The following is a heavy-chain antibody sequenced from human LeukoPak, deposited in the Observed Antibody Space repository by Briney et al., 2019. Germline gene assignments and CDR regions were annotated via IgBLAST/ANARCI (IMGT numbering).Heavy chain of an antibody. J-gene: IGHJ4*02. CDR1: GFTLSSYA. Sequence: GGSLRLSCAASGFTLSSYAMSWVRQAPGKGLEWVSAISGSGGSTYYADSVKGRFTISRDNSKNTLYLQMNSLRAEDTAVYYCAKAALWFGSLYYFDYWGQGTLVTVSS. CDR2: ISGSGGST. D-gene: IGHD3-10*01. CDR3: AKAALWFGSLYYFDY. V-gene: IGHV3-23*01.